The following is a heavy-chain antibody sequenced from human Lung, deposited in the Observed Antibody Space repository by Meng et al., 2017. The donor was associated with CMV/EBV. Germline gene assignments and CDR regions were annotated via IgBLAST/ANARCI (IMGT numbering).Heavy chain of an antibody. CDR3: ARHAEDYYDSRDFSPYAH. J-gene: IGHJ4*02. V-gene: IGHV1-69*01. CDR1: GGTFSTYV. Sequence: XVSCXASGGTFSTYVFSWVRQAPGQGLEWLGGIIPMFGTTNYAQKFQGRLTIKADDSTRTAYMDLSSLTSEDTAVYYCARHAEDYYDSRDFSPYAHWGQGTLVTVSS. CDR2: IIPMFGTT. D-gene: IGHD3-22*01.